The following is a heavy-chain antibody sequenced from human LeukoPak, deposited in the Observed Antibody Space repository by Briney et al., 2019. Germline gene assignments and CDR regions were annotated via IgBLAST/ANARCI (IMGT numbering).Heavy chain of an antibody. D-gene: IGHD3-22*01. J-gene: IGHJ4*02. CDR1: GFTFSSYA. CDR2: ISYDGSNK. CDR3: ARARDYYDSSGFDY. V-gene: IGHV3-30*04. Sequence: PGRSLRLSCAASGFTFSSYAMHWVRQAPGKGLEWVAVISYDGSNKYYADSVKGRFIISRDNSKNTLYLQMNSLRAEDTAVYYCARARDYYDSSGFDYWGQGTLVTVSS.